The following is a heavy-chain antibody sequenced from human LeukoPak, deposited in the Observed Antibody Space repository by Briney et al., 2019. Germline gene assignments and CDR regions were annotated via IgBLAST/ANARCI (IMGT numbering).Heavy chain of an antibody. V-gene: IGHV3-15*01. Sequence: GGSLRLSCAASGFTFSNAWMSWVRQAPGKGLEWVGRIKSKTDGGATDHAAPVKGRFTISRDDSKNTLYLQMNSLKIEDTAIYYCTTYGDHDYMDVWGKGTTVTVSS. D-gene: IGHD2-21*02. CDR1: GFTFSNAW. CDR2: IKSKTDGGAT. CDR3: TTYGDHDYMDV. J-gene: IGHJ6*03.